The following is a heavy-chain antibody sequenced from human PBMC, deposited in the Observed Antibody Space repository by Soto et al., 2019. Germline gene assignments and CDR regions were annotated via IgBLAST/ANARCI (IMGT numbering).Heavy chain of an antibody. D-gene: IGHD3-3*01. J-gene: IGHJ5*01. CDR2: IYYSGTA. CDR1: GNSISSVRYY. Sequence: SETLSLTCNVSGNSISSVRYYWSWIRQPPEKGLEWIGYIYYSGTAQYSPSFKSRITMSVDTSKSQFSLKMTSLTAADTAIYYCARGFYTDFDW. V-gene: IGHV4-30-4*02. CDR3: ARGFYTDFDW.